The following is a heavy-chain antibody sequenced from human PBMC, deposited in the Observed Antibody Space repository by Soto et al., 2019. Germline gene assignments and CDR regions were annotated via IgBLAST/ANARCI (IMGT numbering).Heavy chain of an antibody. CDR1: GFTFDDYT. J-gene: IGHJ6*02. D-gene: IGHD5-12*01. CDR2: ISWDGGST. CDR3: AKEEDIVATSEQYYYYGMDV. Sequence: EVQLVESGGVVVQPGGSPRLSCAASGFTFDDYTMHWVRQAPGKGLEWVSLISWDGGSTYYADSVKGRFTISRDNSKNSLYLQMNSLRTEDTALYYCAKEEDIVATSEQYYYYGMDVWGQGTTVTVSS. V-gene: IGHV3-43*01.